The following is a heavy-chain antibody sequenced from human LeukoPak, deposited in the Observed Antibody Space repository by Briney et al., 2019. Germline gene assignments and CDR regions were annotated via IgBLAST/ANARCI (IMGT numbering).Heavy chain of an antibody. CDR3: ARDFPERGGSGTYFDY. D-gene: IGHD3-10*01. CDR2: IWYDGSNK. CDR1: GFTFSIYV. Sequence: GGSLRLSCAASGFTFSIYVMHCVRQAPGKGLEWVAVIWYDGSNKYYADSVKGRFTISRDNSKNTLYLQMNSLRAEDTAVYYCARDFPERGGSGTYFDYWGQGTLVTVSS. V-gene: IGHV3-33*01. J-gene: IGHJ4*02.